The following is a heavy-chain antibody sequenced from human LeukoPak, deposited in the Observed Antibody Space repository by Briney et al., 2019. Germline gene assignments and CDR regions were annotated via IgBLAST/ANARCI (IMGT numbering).Heavy chain of an antibody. V-gene: IGHV4-59*01. CDR3: STVAVIRGVTYFDY. J-gene: IGHJ4*02. D-gene: IGHD3-10*01. Sequence: SETLSLTCTVSGGSISSYYWSWIRQPPGKGLEWIAYLFYSGSTDYNPSLESRVTISVDTSKNQFSLKLRSVTAADTAVYYCSTVAVIRGVTYFDYWGQGTLVTVSS. CDR1: GGSISSYY. CDR2: LFYSGST.